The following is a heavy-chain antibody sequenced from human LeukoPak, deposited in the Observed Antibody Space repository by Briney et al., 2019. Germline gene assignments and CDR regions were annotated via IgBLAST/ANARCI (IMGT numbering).Heavy chain of an antibody. V-gene: IGHV4-34*01. CDR3: ARIPPYGFATYYYGMDV. D-gene: IGHD3-10*01. CDR2: INHSGST. J-gene: IGHJ6*02. Sequence: PGGSLRLSCAASGFTFSSYAMSWVRQPPGKGLEWIGEINHSGSTNYNPSLKSRVTISVDTSKNQFSLKLSSVTAADTAVYYCARIPPYGFATYYYGMDVWGQGTTVTVSS. CDR1: GFTFSSYA.